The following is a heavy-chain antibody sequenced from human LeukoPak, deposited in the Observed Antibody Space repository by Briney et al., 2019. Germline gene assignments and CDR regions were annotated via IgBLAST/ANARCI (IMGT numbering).Heavy chain of an antibody. CDR2: INHSGGT. Sequence: SETLSLTCAVYGGSLSGYYWSWIRQPPGKGLEWIGEINHSGGTNYNPSLKTRVTISVDTSKNQFSLKLSSVTAADTAIYYCARVLRWTRKYYFDFWGQGTLVTVSS. CDR3: ARVLRWTRKYYFDF. V-gene: IGHV4-34*01. J-gene: IGHJ4*02. CDR1: GGSLSGYY. D-gene: IGHD5-24*01.